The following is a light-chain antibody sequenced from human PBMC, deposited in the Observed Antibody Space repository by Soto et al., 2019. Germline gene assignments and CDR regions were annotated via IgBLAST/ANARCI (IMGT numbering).Light chain of an antibody. CDR3: AAWDDSLSAL. CDR1: NSNIGSHY. CDR2: GNN. Sequence: QSVLTQPPSASGTPGQRVTISCSGSNSNIGSHYVYWYQQLPGTAPKLLIYGNNRRPSGVPDRFSGSKSGTSASLAISGLRSDDEADYYCAAWDDSLSALFGGGTKLTVL. V-gene: IGLV1-47*02. J-gene: IGLJ2*01.